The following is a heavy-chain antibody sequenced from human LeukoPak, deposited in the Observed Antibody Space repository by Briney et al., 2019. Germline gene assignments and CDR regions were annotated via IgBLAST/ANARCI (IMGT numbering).Heavy chain of an antibody. CDR2: INAGNGNT. J-gene: IGHJ4*02. D-gene: IGHD7-27*01. Sequence: ASVKVSCKASGYTYNSYAMHWVRQAPGQRLEWMGWINAGNGNTKYSQKFQSRVTITTDTSASTAYMELSSLRSEDTAVYYCARLTGDLDYWGQGTLVTVSS. CDR3: ARLTGDLDY. CDR1: GYTYNSYA. V-gene: IGHV1-3*01.